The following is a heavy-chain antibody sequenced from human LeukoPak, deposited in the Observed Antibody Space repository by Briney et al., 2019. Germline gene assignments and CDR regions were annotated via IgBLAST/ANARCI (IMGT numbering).Heavy chain of an antibody. Sequence: GGSLRLSCAASRFXVSSNYMNWVRQAPGKGLEWVSVIYSGGNTYYADSVKGRFIISRDNSKNTLYLQMNSLRAEDTAVYYCAKKDNGNYFNFDYWGQGTLVAVSS. CDR2: IYSGGNT. CDR1: RFXVSSNY. D-gene: IGHD2/OR15-2a*01. J-gene: IGHJ4*02. V-gene: IGHV3-66*01. CDR3: AKKDNGNYFNFDY.